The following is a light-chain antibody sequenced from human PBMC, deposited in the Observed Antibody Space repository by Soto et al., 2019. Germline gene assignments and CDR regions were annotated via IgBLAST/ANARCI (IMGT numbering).Light chain of an antibody. J-gene: IGKJ1*01. V-gene: IGKV3D-20*02. Sequence: EVVLTQSPGTLSLSPGERATLACRASKSVSNYVAWYQQKSGQPPRLLIYGASSRASGIPDRFSGSGSGTDFTLTISRLEPEDFAVYYCQQRDIWPWTFGQGTKVDIK. CDR1: KSVSNY. CDR3: QQRDIWPWT. CDR2: GAS.